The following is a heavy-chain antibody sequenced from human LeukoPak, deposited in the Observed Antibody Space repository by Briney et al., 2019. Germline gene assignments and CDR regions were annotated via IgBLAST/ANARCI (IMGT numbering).Heavy chain of an antibody. J-gene: IGHJ4*02. D-gene: IGHD2-8*02. V-gene: IGHV3-30*04. CDR1: GFTFSSYA. CDR2: ISYDGSNK. Sequence: AGGSLRLSCAASGFTFSSYAMHWVRQAPGKGLEWVAVISYDGSNKYYADSVKGRFTISRDNSKNTLYLQMNSLRAEDTAVYYCASRELVEYYFDYWGQGTLVTVSS. CDR3: ASRELVEYYFDY.